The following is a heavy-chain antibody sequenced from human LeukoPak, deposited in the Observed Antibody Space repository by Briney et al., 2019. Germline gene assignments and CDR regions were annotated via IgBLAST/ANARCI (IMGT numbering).Heavy chain of an antibody. V-gene: IGHV3-21*01. CDR1: GFTFSSYA. CDR3: ARWASGQYSSSHFDY. CDR2: ISSTSSYI. D-gene: IGHD6-6*01. Sequence: GGSLRLSCAASGFTFSSYAMSWVRQAPGKGLEWVSSISSTSSYIYYRDAVKGRFTISRDNTKNSLYLQMNTLRVEDTAVYYCARWASGQYSSSHFDYWGQGILVTVSS. J-gene: IGHJ4*02.